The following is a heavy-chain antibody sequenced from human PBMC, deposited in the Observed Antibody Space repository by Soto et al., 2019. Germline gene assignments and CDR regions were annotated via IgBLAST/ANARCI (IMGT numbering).Heavy chain of an antibody. Sequence: XTLSLPCSVSGXSFSSSDYYWAWIRQPRGKGLEWIGIMFYSGLTYYNPSLKSRVTLSFDTSKNQFSVRLNSVTAADTAVYYCAPLSVSLSGPYGIHVWGQGTTAPVSS. D-gene: IGHD2-15*01. CDR2: MFYSGLT. V-gene: IGHV4-39*01. J-gene: IGHJ6*02. CDR3: APLSVSLSGPYGIHV. CDR1: GXSFSSSDYY.